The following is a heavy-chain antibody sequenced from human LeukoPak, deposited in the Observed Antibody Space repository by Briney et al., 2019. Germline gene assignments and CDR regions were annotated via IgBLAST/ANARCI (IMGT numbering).Heavy chain of an antibody. CDR1: GGSFSGYY. Sequence: SETLSLTCAVYGGSFSGYYWSWIRQPPGKGLEWIGEINHSGSTNYNPSLKSRVTISVETSKNQFSLKLSSVTAADTAVYYCARPGLEYSSSSFPGNYFDYWGQGILVSVSS. J-gene: IGHJ4*02. CDR3: ARPGLEYSSSSFPGNYFDY. V-gene: IGHV4-34*01. D-gene: IGHD6-6*01. CDR2: INHSGST.